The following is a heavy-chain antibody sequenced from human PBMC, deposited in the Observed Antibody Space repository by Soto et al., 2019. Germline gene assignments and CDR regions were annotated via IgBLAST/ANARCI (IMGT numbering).Heavy chain of an antibody. CDR2: IIPKSGDT. Sequence: QVHLVQSGAEVKKPGASVNVSCKASGYTFIDYYIHWLRQAPGQGPEWMGWIIPKSGDTKYSEKFQGRVAMTRDTSIITAYMEMTSLRSDDTAVYYCARGFYDSSGFFYAGWFGPWGQGTLVTVSS. CDR3: ARGFYDSSGFFYAGWFGP. V-gene: IGHV1-2*02. J-gene: IGHJ5*02. CDR1: GYTFIDYY. D-gene: IGHD3-22*01.